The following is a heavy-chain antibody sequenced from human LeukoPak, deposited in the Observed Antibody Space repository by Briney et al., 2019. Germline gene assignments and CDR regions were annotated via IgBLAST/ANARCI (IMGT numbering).Heavy chain of an antibody. CDR1: GFTFSSYW. J-gene: IGHJ4*02. D-gene: IGHD1-26*01. Sequence: GGSLRLSCAASGFTFSSYWMSWVRQAPGKGLEWVANIKQDGSEKYYVDSVKGRFTISRDNAKNSLYLQMDSLRAEDTAVYYCARRRYSGSSQHFDYWGQGTLVTVSA. CDR2: IKQDGSEK. CDR3: ARRRYSGSSQHFDY. V-gene: IGHV3-7*01.